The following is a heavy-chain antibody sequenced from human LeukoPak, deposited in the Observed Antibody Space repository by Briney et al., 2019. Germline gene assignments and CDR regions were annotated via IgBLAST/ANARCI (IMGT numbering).Heavy chain of an antibody. D-gene: IGHD4-17*01. CDR3: ARVDPYGDIHYFDY. J-gene: IGHJ4*02. CDR2: INSDGSST. CDR1: GITFRSYW. Sequence: GFLRLSCAASGITFRSYWMHWVRPAPGKGLVLVSRINSDGSSTSYADSVKGRFTISRDNAKNTLYLQMNSLRAEDTAVYYCARVDPYGDIHYFDYWGQGTLVTVSS. V-gene: IGHV3-74*01.